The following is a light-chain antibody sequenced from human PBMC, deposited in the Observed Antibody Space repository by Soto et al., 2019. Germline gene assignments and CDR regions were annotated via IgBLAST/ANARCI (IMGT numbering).Light chain of an antibody. CDR2: AAS. Sequence: DIQMTQSPSSLSASVGDRVTITCRASQDIMNLLAWYQQKPGKVPEVLIYAASTVQSGVPSRFSGSGFGTDFTLTISSLQPEDVATYYCQYYGYAPLTFGGGTKVEIK. J-gene: IGKJ4*01. CDR3: QYYGYAPLT. CDR1: QDIMNL. V-gene: IGKV1-27*01.